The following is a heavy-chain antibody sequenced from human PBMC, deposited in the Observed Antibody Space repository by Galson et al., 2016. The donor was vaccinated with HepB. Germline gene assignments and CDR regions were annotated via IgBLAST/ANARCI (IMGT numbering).Heavy chain of an antibody. CDR1: GFTFSRYG. J-gene: IGHJ4*02. CDR3: ARGGNYGYT. Sequence: SLRLSCAASGFTFSRYGMHWVRQAPGTGLEWVSLIYSGGGTQYVDSVKGRFIISRDNSKNTLYLQVNSLRVEDTAVYYCARGGNYGYTWGLGTLVTVSS. V-gene: IGHV3-NL1*01. D-gene: IGHD1-26*01. CDR2: IYSGGGT.